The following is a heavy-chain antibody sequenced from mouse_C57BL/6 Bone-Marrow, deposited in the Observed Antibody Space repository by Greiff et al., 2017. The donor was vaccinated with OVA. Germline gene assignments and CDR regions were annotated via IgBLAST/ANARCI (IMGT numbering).Heavy chain of an antibody. CDR3: ARDYYGNSNYFDY. J-gene: IGHJ2*01. CDR1: GYTFTSYW. D-gene: IGHD2-1*01. CDR2: IDPSDSYT. V-gene: IGHV1-69*01. Sequence: QVQLQQPGAELVMPGASVKLSCKASGYTFTSYWMHWVKQRPGQGLEWIGEIDPSDSYTNYNQKFKGKSTLTVDKSSSTAYMQLSSLTSEDSAVYYCARDYYGNSNYFDYWGQGTTLTVSS.